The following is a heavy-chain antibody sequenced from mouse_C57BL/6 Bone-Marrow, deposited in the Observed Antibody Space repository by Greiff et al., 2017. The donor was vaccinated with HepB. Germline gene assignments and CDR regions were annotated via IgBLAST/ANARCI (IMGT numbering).Heavy chain of an antibody. V-gene: IGHV14-4*01. D-gene: IGHD2-4*01. CDR1: GFNIKDDY. CDR3: TSYDYDDVYYYAMDY. Sequence: EVQLQQSGAELVRPGASVKLSCTASGFNIKDDYMHWVKQRPEQGLEWIGWIDPENGDTEYASKFQGKATITADTSSNTAYLQLSSLTSEDTAVYYCTSYDYDDVYYYAMDYWGQGTSVTVSS. J-gene: IGHJ4*01. CDR2: IDPENGDT.